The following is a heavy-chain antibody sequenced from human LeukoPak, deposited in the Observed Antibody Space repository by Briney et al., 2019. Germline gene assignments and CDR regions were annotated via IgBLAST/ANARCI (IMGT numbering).Heavy chain of an antibody. Sequence: GGSLRLSCGVSGFTFSDYWMNWVRQAPGKGLEWVASIKQDGSEKSYVDSVKGRFTISRDNAKNSLYLQMSSLRAEDTAVYYWGGDGTAPGLYFGFWGQGTLVTVSS. CDR1: GFTFSDYW. CDR2: IKQDGSEK. V-gene: IGHV3-7*01. J-gene: IGHJ4*01. CDR3: GGDGTAPGLYFGF. D-gene: IGHD6-13*01.